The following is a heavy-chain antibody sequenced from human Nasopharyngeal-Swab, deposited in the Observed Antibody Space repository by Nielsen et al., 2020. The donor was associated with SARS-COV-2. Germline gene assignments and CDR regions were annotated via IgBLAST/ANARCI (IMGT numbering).Heavy chain of an antibody. Sequence: ASVKVSCKASGYTFTSHYMHWVRQAPGQGLEWMGIINPGAGSTGYAQKFQGRVTTTRDTSTSTVYMELRSLRSEDTAVYYCARDVGKPDMCCPRRDYGMDVWGQGTTVTVSS. J-gene: IGHJ6*02. CDR3: ARDVGKPDMCCPRRDYGMDV. V-gene: IGHV1-46*01. CDR1: GYTFTSHY. CDR2: INPGAGST. D-gene: IGHD1-26*01.